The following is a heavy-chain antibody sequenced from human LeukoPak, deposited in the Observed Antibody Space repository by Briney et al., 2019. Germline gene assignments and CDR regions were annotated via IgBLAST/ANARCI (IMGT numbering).Heavy chain of an antibody. CDR2: INPNSGGT. V-gene: IGHV1-2*02. Sequence: ASVKVSCTASGYTFTGYYMHWVRQAPGQGLEWMGWINPNSGGTKYAQKFQGRVTMTRDTSISTAYMELSRLRSDDTAVYYCARDLVRGDYDFWSGYYTNYYYYYGMDVWGQGTTVTVSS. CDR1: GYTFTGYY. D-gene: IGHD3-3*01. J-gene: IGHJ6*02. CDR3: ARDLVRGDYDFWSGYYTNYYYYYGMDV.